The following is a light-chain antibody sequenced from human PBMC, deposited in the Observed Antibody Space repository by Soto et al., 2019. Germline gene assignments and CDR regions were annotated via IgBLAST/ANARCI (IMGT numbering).Light chain of an antibody. V-gene: IGKV3-20*01. Sequence: EIVLTQSPGTLSLSPGERATLSCRASQSVSSNFLAWYQQKPGQAPRLLIYGASSRATGIPDRFSGSGSGTDFTLTISRLEPEDFAVYYCQQYGNFGTFGGGTKVEIK. CDR2: GAS. J-gene: IGKJ4*01. CDR3: QQYGNFGT. CDR1: QSVSSNF.